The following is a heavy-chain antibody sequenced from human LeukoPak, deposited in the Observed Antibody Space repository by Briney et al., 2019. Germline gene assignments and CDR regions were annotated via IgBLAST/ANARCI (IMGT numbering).Heavy chain of an antibody. CDR2: IYYSGST. D-gene: IGHD3-9*01. CDR3: ARRDILTGYIPR. CDR1: GGSISSYY. Sequence: SETLSLTCTVSGGSISSYYWTWIRQPPGKGLEWIGYIYYSGSTNYNPSLKSRVTISVDTSKNQFSLKLSSVTAADTAVYYCARRDILTGYIPRWGQGILVTVSS. V-gene: IGHV4-59*12. J-gene: IGHJ4*02.